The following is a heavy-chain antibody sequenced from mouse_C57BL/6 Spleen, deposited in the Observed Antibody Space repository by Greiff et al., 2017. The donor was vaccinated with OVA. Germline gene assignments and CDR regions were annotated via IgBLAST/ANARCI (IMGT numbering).Heavy chain of an antibody. V-gene: IGHV5-4*01. CDR3: ARDVNGYSFAY. CDR1: GFTFSSYA. J-gene: IGHJ3*01. CDR2: ISDGGSYT. Sequence: EVQGVESGGGLVKPGGSLKLSCAASGFTFSSYAMSWVRQTPEKRLEWVATISDGGSYTYYPDNVKGRFTISRDNAKNNLYLQMSHLKSEDTAMYYCARDVNGYSFAYWGQGTLVTVSA. D-gene: IGHD2-3*01.